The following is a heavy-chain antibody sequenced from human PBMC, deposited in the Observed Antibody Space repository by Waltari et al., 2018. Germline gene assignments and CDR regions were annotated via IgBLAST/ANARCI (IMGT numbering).Heavy chain of an antibody. Sequence: QLQLQESGPGLVKPSETLSLTCTVSGGSISSSSYYWGWIRQPPGKGLEWIGSIYYSGSTDDTPALTSGVTISVDTSKNQFSLKLSSVTAADTAVYYCASCSGSYCDYWGQGTLVTVSS. CDR2: IYYSGST. CDR3: ASCSGSYCDY. V-gene: IGHV4-39*01. J-gene: IGHJ4*02. CDR1: GGSISSSSYY. D-gene: IGHD1-26*01.